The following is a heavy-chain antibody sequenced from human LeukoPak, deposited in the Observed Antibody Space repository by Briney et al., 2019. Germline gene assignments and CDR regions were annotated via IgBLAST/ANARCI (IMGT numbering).Heavy chain of an antibody. CDR2: INHSGST. D-gene: IGHD3-10*01. Sequence: SETLSLTCAVYGGSFSGYYWSWIRQPPGKRLEWIGEINHSGSTNYNPSLKSRVTISVDTSKSQFSLKLSSVTAADTAVYYCARAYGSGSYPLQRKYYFDYWGQGTLVTVSS. CDR1: GGSFSGYY. J-gene: IGHJ4*02. CDR3: ARAYGSGSYPLQRKYYFDY. V-gene: IGHV4-34*01.